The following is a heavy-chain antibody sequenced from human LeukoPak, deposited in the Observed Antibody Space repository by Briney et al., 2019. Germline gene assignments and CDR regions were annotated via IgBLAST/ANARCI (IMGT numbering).Heavy chain of an antibody. V-gene: IGHV3-30*02. D-gene: IGHD5-12*01. CDR2: IRYDGSNK. Sequence: GRSLRLSCAASGFTFSSFGMHWVRQAPGKGLEWVAFIRYDGSNKYYADSVKGRSTISRDNSKNTLYLQMNSLRAEDTAVYYCAKDKGHTVATIMGVGDYWGQGTLVTVSS. CDR1: GFTFSSFG. CDR3: AKDKGHTVATIMGVGDY. J-gene: IGHJ4*02.